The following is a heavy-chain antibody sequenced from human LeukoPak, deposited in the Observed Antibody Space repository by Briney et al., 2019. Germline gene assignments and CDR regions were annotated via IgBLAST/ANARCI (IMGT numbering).Heavy chain of an antibody. J-gene: IGHJ5*02. D-gene: IGHD4-17*01. V-gene: IGHV4-39*01. CDR1: GGSISSSSYY. CDR3: ARAYGDYVGGNWFGP. Sequence: PSETLSLTCTVSGGSISSSSYYWGWIRQPPGKGLEWIGSIYYSGSTYYNPSLKSRVTISVDTSKNQFSLKLSSVTAADTAVYYCARAYGDYVGGNWFGPWGQGTLVTVSS. CDR2: IYYSGST.